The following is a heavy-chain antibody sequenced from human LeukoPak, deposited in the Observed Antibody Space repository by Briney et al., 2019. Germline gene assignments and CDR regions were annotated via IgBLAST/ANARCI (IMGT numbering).Heavy chain of an antibody. Sequence: SETLSLTCAVHGGSFSGFYWSWIRQPPGKGLEWIGEINHSGTTNYNPSLKSRVTISVDTSKNQVSLDLASVTAADTAVYYCARASSFDKTTRWNPAYFGPWGPGSLVTVAS. V-gene: IGHV4-34*01. CDR3: ARASSFDKTTRWNPAYFGP. J-gene: IGHJ5*02. D-gene: IGHD1-1*01. CDR1: GGSFSGFY. CDR2: INHSGTT.